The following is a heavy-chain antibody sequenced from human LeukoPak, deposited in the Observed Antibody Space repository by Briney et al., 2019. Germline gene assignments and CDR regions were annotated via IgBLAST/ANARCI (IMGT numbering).Heavy chain of an antibody. Sequence: SETLSLTCIVSGGSINNHYWTWIRQTPGKGLEWIGDIHYTGTTKYNPSLKSRVTISIDTSKNQFSLKLSSVTAADTSVYYCARHGPNSGSDSEYFQHWGQGTLVTVSS. D-gene: IGHD1-26*01. J-gene: IGHJ1*01. CDR1: GGSINNHY. CDR2: IHYTGTT. CDR3: ARHGPNSGSDSEYFQH. V-gene: IGHV4-59*08.